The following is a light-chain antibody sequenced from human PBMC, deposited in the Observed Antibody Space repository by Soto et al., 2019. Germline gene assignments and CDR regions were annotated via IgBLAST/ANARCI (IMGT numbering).Light chain of an antibody. Sequence: EVVLTQSPATLSLSPGERATLSCRASQSISNFLAWYQQRPGQTPRLLIYDSSIRAAGFPARFSGSGSGTDFTLTINNLEPEDFAVYFCQQRSSRPLTFGGGTRWIS. CDR3: QQRSSRPLT. V-gene: IGKV3-11*01. CDR2: DSS. J-gene: IGKJ4*01. CDR1: QSISNF.